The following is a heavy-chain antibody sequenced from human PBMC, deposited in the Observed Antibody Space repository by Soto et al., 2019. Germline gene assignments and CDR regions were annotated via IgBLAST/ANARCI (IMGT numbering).Heavy chain of an antibody. J-gene: IGHJ4*02. V-gene: IGHV3-74*01. CDR1: GFTFSNYW. CDR3: ARGWPQSASGSHLAY. CDR2: INTDGSST. D-gene: IGHD3-10*01. Sequence: GGSLRLSCAASGFTFSNYWMHWVRQAPGKELVLVSRINTDGSSTTYADSVQGRFTISRDNAKNTLSLQMNSLRAEDTALYYCARGWPQSASGSHLAYWGQGTLVTVSS.